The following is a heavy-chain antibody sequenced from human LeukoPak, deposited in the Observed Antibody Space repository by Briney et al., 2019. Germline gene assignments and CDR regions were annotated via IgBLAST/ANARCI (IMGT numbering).Heavy chain of an antibody. CDR1: GFTFGDYA. Sequence: PGRSLRLSCTASGFTFGDYAMSWFRQAPGKGLEWVSSISSSSIYIYYADSVKGRFTISRDNAKNSLYLQMNSLRAEDTAVYYCAREYYDSSGYHFDYWGQGTLVTVSS. J-gene: IGHJ4*02. CDR3: AREYYDSSGYHFDY. V-gene: IGHV3-21*01. CDR2: ISSSSIYI. D-gene: IGHD3-22*01.